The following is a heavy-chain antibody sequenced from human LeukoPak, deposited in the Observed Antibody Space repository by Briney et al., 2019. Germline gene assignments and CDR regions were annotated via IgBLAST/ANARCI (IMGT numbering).Heavy chain of an antibody. CDR2: IYSGGST. CDR1: GFTFSSNY. D-gene: IGHD6-13*01. Sequence: TGGSLRLSCAASGFTFSSNYMSWVRQAPGKGLEWDSVIYSGGSTYYADSVKGRFTISRDNSKNTLYLQMNSLRAEDTAVYYCAIDGLYSSSWLGDYWGQGTLVTVSS. V-gene: IGHV3-66*01. CDR3: AIDGLYSSSWLGDY. J-gene: IGHJ4*02.